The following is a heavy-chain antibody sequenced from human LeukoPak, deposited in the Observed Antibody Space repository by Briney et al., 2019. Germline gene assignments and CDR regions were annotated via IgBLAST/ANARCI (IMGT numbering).Heavy chain of an antibody. V-gene: IGHV1-69*05. D-gene: IGHD3-10*01. CDR1: GGTFSSYA. CDR3: ARDTDTGNYYGSGSYYSPPGY. Sequence: ASVKVSCKASGGTFSSYAISWVRQAPGQGLEWMGGIIPIFGTANYAQKFQGRVTMTTDTFTSTAYMELRSLRSDDTAMYHCARDTDTGNYYGSGSYYSPPGYWGQGTLVTVSS. J-gene: IGHJ4*02. CDR2: IIPIFGTA.